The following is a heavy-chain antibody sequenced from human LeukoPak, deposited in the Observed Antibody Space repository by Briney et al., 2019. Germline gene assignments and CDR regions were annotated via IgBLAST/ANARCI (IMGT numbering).Heavy chain of an antibody. Sequence: GGSLRLSCTASGFTCGDYAMSWFRQAPGKGREWGGCIRSKAYGGTTEYAASVKGRFTISRDDSKSLDYLQMTRMKTADTAVYYCTRDGPWVIWFGDALDDYWGQGTLVTVSS. CDR1: GFTCGDYA. CDR2: IRSKAYGGTT. CDR3: TRDGPWVIWFGDALDDY. V-gene: IGHV3-49*03. J-gene: IGHJ4*02. D-gene: IGHD3-10*01.